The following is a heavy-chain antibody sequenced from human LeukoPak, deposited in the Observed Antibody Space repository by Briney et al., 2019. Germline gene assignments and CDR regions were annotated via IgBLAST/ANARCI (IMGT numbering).Heavy chain of an antibody. CDR3: ARDSTYSWYPHYGMDV. CDR1: GGSISSSSYY. J-gene: IGHJ6*02. Sequence: PSETLSLTCTVSGGSISSSSYYWGWIRQPPGKGLEWIGSIYYSGSTYYNPSLKSRVTISVDTSKNQFSLKLSSVTAADTAVYYCARDSTYSWYPHYGMDVWGQGTTVTVSS. D-gene: IGHD6-13*01. CDR2: IYYSGST. V-gene: IGHV4-39*07.